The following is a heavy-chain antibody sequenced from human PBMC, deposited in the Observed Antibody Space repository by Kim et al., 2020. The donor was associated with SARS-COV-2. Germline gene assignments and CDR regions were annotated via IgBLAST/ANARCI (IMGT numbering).Heavy chain of an antibody. Sequence: SETLSLTCAVYGGSFSGYYWSWIRQPPGKGLEWIGEINHSGSTNYNPSLKSRVTISVDTAKNQFSLKLSSVTAADTAVYYCARCEGTYYYDQTRAYYFD. CDR1: GGSFSGYY. V-gene: IGHV4-34*01. CDR3: ARCEGTYYYDQTRAYYFD. D-gene: IGHD3-22*01. CDR2: INHSGST. J-gene: IGHJ4*01.